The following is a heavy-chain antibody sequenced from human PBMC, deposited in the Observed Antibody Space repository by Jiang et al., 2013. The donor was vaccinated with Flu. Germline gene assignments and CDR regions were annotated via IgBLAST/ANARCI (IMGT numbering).Heavy chain of an antibody. CDR3: ARVDI. V-gene: IGHV1-2*02. J-gene: IGHJ3*02. CDR2: INPNSGDT. CDR1: GISFTGHY. Sequence: GAEVKKPGASVKVSCKASGISFTGHYMHWVRQAPGQGLEWMGWINPNSGDTMYTQRFQGRVIMTRDTSISTAYMELNSLRSDDTAVYYCARVDIWGQGTMVSVPS.